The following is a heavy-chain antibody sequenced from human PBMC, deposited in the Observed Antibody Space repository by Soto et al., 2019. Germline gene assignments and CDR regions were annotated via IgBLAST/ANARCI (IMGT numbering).Heavy chain of an antibody. V-gene: IGHV1-69*01. CDR3: ARDPLHPDCGGDCSCRFDP. J-gene: IGHJ5*02. Sequence: VKVSCKASGGTFSSYAISWVRQAPGQGLEWMGGIKPIVGTANYAQKFQGRVTITADESTSTAYMELSSLRSEDTAVYYCARDPLHPDCGGDCSCRFDPWGQGTLVTVSS. CDR1: GGTFSSYA. D-gene: IGHD2-21*02. CDR2: IKPIVGTA.